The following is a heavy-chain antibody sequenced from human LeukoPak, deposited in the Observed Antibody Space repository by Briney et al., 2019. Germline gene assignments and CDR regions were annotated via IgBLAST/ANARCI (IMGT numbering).Heavy chain of an antibody. Sequence: SETLSLTCTVSGGSISSYYWSWIRQPPGKGLEWIGYIYYSGSTNYNPSLKSRVTISVDTSKNQFSLKLSSVTAADTAVYYCARDPAVAGTRLFDCWGQGTLVTVSS. CDR3: ARDPAVAGTRLFDC. CDR2: IYYSGST. V-gene: IGHV4-59*01. J-gene: IGHJ4*02. CDR1: GGSISSYY. D-gene: IGHD6-19*01.